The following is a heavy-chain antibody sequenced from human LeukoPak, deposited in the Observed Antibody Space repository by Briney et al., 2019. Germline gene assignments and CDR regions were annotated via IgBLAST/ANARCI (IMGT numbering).Heavy chain of an antibody. CDR3: ATHCSGGSCYGAAGRVDDY. D-gene: IGHD2-15*01. V-gene: IGHV4-61*02. CDR2: IYTSGST. Sequence: SQTLSLTCTVSGGSISSGSYYWSWIRQPAGKGLEWIGCIYTSGSTNYNPSLKSRVTISVDTSKNQFSLKLSSVTAADTAVYYCATHCSGGSCYGAAGRVDDYWGQGTLVTVSS. J-gene: IGHJ4*02. CDR1: GGSISSGSYY.